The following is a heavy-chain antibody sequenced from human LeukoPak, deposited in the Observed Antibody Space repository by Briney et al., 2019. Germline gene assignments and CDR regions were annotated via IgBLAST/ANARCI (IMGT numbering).Heavy chain of an antibody. CDR2: ISSNGGST. D-gene: IGHD6-6*01. J-gene: IGHJ3*02. CDR1: GFTFSLYA. Sequence: PGGSLRLSCAASGFTFSLYAMHWVRQAPGKGLEYVSAISSNGGSTYYANSVEGRFTISRDNSKNTLHLQMGSLRAEDMAVYYCARWVSTSYDAFDIWGQGTMVTVSS. CDR3: ARWVSTSYDAFDI. V-gene: IGHV3-64*01.